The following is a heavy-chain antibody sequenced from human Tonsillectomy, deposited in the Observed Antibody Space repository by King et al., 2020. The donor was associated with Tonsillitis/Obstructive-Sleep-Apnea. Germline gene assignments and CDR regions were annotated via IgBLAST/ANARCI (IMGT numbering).Heavy chain of an antibody. V-gene: IGHV3-11*05. CDR2: ISSSSSFT. Sequence: VQLVESGGGLVKPGGSLRLSCAASGFTFSDYCMSWIRPAPGKGLEWVSYISSSSSFTNYADSVKGRFSISRDNAKNSLYLQMNSLRAEDTAVYYCATSLPTGATGDAFDIWAQGTLVTVSS. CDR1: GFTFSDYC. D-gene: IGHD1/OR15-1a*01. J-gene: IGHJ3*02. CDR3: ATSLPTGATGDAFDI.